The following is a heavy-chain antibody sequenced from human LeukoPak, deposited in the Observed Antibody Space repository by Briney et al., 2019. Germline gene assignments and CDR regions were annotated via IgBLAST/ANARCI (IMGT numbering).Heavy chain of an antibody. V-gene: IGHV3-7*05. CDR2: INQDGSEK. Sequence: GGSLRLSCVASGFTFNTYWMSWVRQAPGKGLEWLATINQDGSEKFYVDSVKGRFTISRDNAKNSLYLQMNSLRAEDTAVYYCTTFYTRLTDYWGQGTLVTVSS. CDR3: TTFYTRLTDY. CDR1: GFTFNTYW. J-gene: IGHJ4*02. D-gene: IGHD2/OR15-2a*01.